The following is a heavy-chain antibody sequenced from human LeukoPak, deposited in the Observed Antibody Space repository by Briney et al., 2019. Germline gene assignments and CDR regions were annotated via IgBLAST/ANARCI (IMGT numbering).Heavy chain of an antibody. J-gene: IGHJ4*02. CDR1: GFTFSSYS. Sequence: GGSLRLSCAASGFTFSSYSMNWVRQAPGKGLEWVSYISSSSSTIYYADSVKGRFTISRDNAKNSLYLQMNSLRAEDTAVYYCASDIVVVPAAIVRGSVDYWGQGTLVTVSS. V-gene: IGHV3-48*01. D-gene: IGHD2-2*01. CDR2: ISSSSSTI. CDR3: ASDIVVVPAAIVRGSVDY.